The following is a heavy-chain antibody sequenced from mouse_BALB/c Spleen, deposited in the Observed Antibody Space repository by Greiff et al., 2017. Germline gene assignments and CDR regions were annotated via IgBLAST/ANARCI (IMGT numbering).Heavy chain of an antibody. V-gene: IGHV1S132*01. J-gene: IGHJ4*01. D-gene: IGHD2-12*01. CDR2: IYPGTGST. CDR3: ARLRQGYAMDY. Sequence: VQLQQSGAELVGPGASVTLSCKTSGYTFTSYWIHWVKQRSGQGLEWIARIYPGTGSTYYNEKFTGKATLTADKSSSAAYMQLSSLKSEDSAVYCCARLRQGYAMDYWGQGTSVTVSS. CDR1: GYTFTSYW.